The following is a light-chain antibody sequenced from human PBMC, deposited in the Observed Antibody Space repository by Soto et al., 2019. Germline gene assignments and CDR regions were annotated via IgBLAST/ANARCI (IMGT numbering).Light chain of an antibody. CDR3: QQYGSSRYT. J-gene: IGKJ2*01. V-gene: IGKV3-20*01. Sequence: EIVLTQSPGTLSXXPGERATLSCRASQSVSSSYLAWYQQKPGQAPRLLIYGASSRATGIPXXXXXXXXXXXXXXXISRLEPEDFAVYYCQQYGSSRYTFGQGTKLEXK. CDR2: GAS. CDR1: QSVSSSY.